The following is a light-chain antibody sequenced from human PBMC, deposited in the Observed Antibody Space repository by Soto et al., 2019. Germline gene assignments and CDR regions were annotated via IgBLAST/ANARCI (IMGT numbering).Light chain of an antibody. CDR1: QSISSY. CDR3: QQSYSTPPT. Sequence: DIQMTQSPSSLSASVGVRVTITCRASQSISSYLNWYQQKPGKAPKLLIYAASSLQSGVPSRFSGSGSGTDFTLTISSLQPEDFATCYCQQSYSTPPTFGQGTKVDIK. J-gene: IGKJ1*01. CDR2: AAS. V-gene: IGKV1-39*01.